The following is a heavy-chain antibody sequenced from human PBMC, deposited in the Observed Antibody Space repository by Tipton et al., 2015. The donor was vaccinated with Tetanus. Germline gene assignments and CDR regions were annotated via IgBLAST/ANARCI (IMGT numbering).Heavy chain of an antibody. J-gene: IGHJ5*02. CDR3: SRQEPPRRCFYDSSGSSA. Sequence: TLSLTCAVSGVSIRSSTYFWGWIRQPPGKALEWIGHIFYTGSSHYNPSFKSRVTMSVDTSKNQFSLNLTSVTAADTAVYFCSRQEPPRRCFYDSSGSSAWGQGTLVTVSS. CDR1: GVSIRSSTYF. CDR2: IFYTGSS. D-gene: IGHD3-22*01. V-gene: IGHV4-39*01.